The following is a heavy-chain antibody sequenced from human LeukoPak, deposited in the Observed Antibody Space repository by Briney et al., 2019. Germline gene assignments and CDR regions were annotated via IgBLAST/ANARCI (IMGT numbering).Heavy chain of an antibody. D-gene: IGHD3-3*01. V-gene: IGHV3-30*18. CDR1: GFTFSSYG. CDR3: ANLEGYYDFWSGYYVDY. Sequence: GGSLRLSCAASGFTFSSYGMHWVRQAPGKGLEWVAVISYDGSNKYCADSVKGRFTISRDNSKNTLYLQMNSLRAEDTAVYYCANLEGYYDFWSGYYVDYWGQGTLVTVSS. J-gene: IGHJ4*02. CDR2: ISYDGSNK.